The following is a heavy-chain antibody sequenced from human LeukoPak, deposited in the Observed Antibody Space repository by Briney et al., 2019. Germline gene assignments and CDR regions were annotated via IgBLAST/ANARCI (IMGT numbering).Heavy chain of an antibody. Sequence: GESLKISCKGSGYRFTSYWIDWVRQMPGKGLEWMGIIYPGDSDTRYSPSFQGHITISADKSISTAYLQWSSLKASDTAMYYCARSISIAAGKFDYWGQGALVTVSS. V-gene: IGHV5-51*06. CDR1: GYRFTSYW. J-gene: IGHJ4*02. CDR2: IYPGDSDT. CDR3: ARSISIAAGKFDY. D-gene: IGHD6-13*01.